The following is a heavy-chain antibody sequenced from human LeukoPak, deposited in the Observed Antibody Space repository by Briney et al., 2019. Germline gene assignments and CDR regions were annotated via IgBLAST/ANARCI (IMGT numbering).Heavy chain of an antibody. J-gene: IGHJ4*02. Sequence: PSETLSLTCTVSGASISNHYWNWVRQSPGKGLEWIGYVYDSGSTNYNPSLKSRVTISVDTSKNQFSLKLSSVTAADTAVYYCARAGGVAAAKNSPLFSYWGQGTLVTVSS. CDR2: VYDSGST. CDR3: ARAGGVAAAKNSPLFSY. CDR1: GASISNHY. V-gene: IGHV4-59*11. D-gene: IGHD6-13*01.